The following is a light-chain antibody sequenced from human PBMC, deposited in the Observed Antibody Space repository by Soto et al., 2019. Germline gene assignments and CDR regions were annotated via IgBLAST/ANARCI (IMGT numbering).Light chain of an antibody. CDR2: VAS. V-gene: IGKV3-20*01. CDR3: QHYGSSVYT. Sequence: EVVLTQSPGTLSLSPGERATLSCRASQSISSSHLAWYQQKPGQAPRLLIYVASTRATGIPDRFSGSGSGTDFTLTISRLEPEDFAVYYCQHYGSSVYTFGQGTKLEIK. J-gene: IGKJ2*01. CDR1: QSISSSH.